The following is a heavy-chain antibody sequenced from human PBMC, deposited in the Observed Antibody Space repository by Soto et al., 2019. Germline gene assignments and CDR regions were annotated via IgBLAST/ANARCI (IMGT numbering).Heavy chain of an antibody. J-gene: IGHJ3*02. CDR1: GYTFTSYG. D-gene: IGHD3-3*01. V-gene: IGHV1-18*01. Sequence: ASVKVSCKASGYTFTSYGISWVRQAPGQGLEWMGWISAYNGNTNYAQKPQGRVTMTTDTSTSTAYMELRSLRSDDTAVYYCARDRYDFWSGLGDAFDIWGQGTMVTVSS. CDR3: ARDRYDFWSGLGDAFDI. CDR2: ISAYNGNT.